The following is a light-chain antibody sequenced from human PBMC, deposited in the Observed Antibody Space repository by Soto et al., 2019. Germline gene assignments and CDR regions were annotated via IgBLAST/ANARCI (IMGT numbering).Light chain of an antibody. Sequence: EVELTQSPGTLSLSPGDTATLSCGASQSVTSNYLAWYQQKAGQPPRLLIYGASTRASGIPDRFSGSGSGTGFTLTIDRLEPEDFAVHYCQQYGTSPRTFGRGTKVEIK. CDR3: QQYGTSPRT. CDR1: QSVTSNY. CDR2: GAS. V-gene: IGKV3-20*01. J-gene: IGKJ1*01.